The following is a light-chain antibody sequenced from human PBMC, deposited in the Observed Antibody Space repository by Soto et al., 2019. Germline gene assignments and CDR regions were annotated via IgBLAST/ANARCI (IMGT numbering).Light chain of an antibody. CDR3: MQGTHWPLT. CDR2: KVS. V-gene: IGKV2-30*01. J-gene: IGKJ5*01. Sequence: DVFMTQSPLSLPVTLGQAASISCRSSHSPVYMDGNTYLNWLQQRPGQSPRRLIYKVSTRDSGVPDRFSGSGSGTDFTLKISRVEAEDVGIYYCMQGTHWPLTFGQGTRLEIK. CDR1: HSPVYMDGNTY.